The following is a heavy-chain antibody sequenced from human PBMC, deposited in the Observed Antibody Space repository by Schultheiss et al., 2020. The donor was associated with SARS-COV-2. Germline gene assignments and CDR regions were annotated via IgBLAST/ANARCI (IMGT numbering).Heavy chain of an antibody. J-gene: IGHJ6*02. D-gene: IGHD3-10*01. CDR1: GFTFSSYG. CDR3: AKEGLVWFGELYYYYYGMDV. V-gene: IGHV3-15*01. Sequence: GGSLRLSCAASGFTFSSYGMHWVRQATGKGLEWVGRIKSKTDGGTTDYAAPVKGRFTISRDDSKNTLYLQMNSLRAEDTAVYYCAKEGLVWFGELYYYYYGMDVLGQGTTVTVSS. CDR2: IKSKTDGGTT.